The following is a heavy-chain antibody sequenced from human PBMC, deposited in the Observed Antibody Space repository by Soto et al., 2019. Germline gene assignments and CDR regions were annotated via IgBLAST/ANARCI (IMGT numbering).Heavy chain of an antibody. D-gene: IGHD3-10*01. V-gene: IGHV3-30*18. CDR3: AKGVVREPAYFDY. J-gene: IGHJ4*02. Sequence: QVQMVESGGAVAQPGRSLRLSCTVSGFTFSAFAMYWVRQAPGKGLEWVALISYDGRNEDYAESVRGRFIISRDNSKNTLYLDINSLTAEDSAVYFCAKGVVREPAYFDYWGQGTLVTVSS. CDR2: ISYDGRNE. CDR1: GFTFSAFA.